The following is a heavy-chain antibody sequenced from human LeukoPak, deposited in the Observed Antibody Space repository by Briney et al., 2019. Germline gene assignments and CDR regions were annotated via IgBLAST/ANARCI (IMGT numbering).Heavy chain of an antibody. CDR1: GGSFSGYY. J-gene: IGHJ5*02. CDR2: INHSGST. CDR3: ARVVDTAMAPDWFDP. Sequence: SETLSLTCAVYGGSFSGYYWSWIRQPPGKGLEWIGEINHSGSTNYNPSLKSRVTISVDTSKNQFSLKLSSVTAADTAVYYCARVVDTAMAPDWFDPWGQGTLVTVSS. V-gene: IGHV4-34*01. D-gene: IGHD5-18*01.